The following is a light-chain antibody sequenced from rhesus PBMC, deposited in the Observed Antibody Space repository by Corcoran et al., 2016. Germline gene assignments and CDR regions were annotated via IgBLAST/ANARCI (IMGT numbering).Light chain of an antibody. J-gene: IGKJ3*01. CDR3: YQHSSGYT. CDR2: GAS. CDR1: QSVGSY. Sequence: TQSPATLSLSPGERATLSCRASQSVGSYLAWYQQKPGQAPRLLIYGASRRATGIPERFSGSGSGKDCTLPIISLEPEEVGVYHCYQHSSGYTFGPGTKLDIK. V-gene: IGKV3-10*01.